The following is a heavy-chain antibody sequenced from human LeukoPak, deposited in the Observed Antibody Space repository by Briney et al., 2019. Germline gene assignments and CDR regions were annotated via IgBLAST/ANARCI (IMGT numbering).Heavy chain of an antibody. J-gene: IGHJ6*03. CDR2: IYYSGST. Sequence: SETLSLTCTVSGGSISSYYWSWIRQPPGKGLEWIGYIYYSGSTNYNPSLKSRVTISVDTSKNQFSLKLSSVTAADTAVYYCARATKDWSNMIYYYYYMDVWGKGTTVIISS. CDR3: ARATKDWSNMIYYYYYMDV. CDR1: GGSISSYY. V-gene: IGHV4-59*01. D-gene: IGHD3/OR15-3a*01.